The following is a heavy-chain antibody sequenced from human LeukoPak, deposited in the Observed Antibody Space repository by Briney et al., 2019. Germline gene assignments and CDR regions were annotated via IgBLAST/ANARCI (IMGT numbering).Heavy chain of an antibody. V-gene: IGHV3-43*01. D-gene: IGHD5-24*01. CDR1: GFNFYRFT. CDR3: VKKRDGHKDGLDS. CDR2: IGRDGRVT. Sequence: PGGSLRLSCTASGFNFYRFTMHWVRQSPGKGLEWVSFIGRDGRVTSYADSVKGRFTISRDNSRNSVYLQGDSLRPEDTAFYHCVKKRDGHKDGLDSWGQGTLVTVSS. J-gene: IGHJ4*02.